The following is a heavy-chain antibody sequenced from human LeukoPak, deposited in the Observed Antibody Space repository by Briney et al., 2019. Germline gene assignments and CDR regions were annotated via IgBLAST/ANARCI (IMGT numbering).Heavy chain of an antibody. V-gene: IGHV4-59*01. D-gene: IGHD3-16*02. CDR3: ARGGVISYYFDY. J-gene: IGHJ4*02. CDR1: GGSLSSYY. Sequence: PSGTLSLTCTGSGGSLSSYYWRWLRQPPGKGVEWIGYIYYSGRTNYNPSLKSRVTISVDTSKNQFSLKLSSVTAADTAVYYCARGGVISYYFDYWGQGTLVTVSS. CDR2: IYYSGRT.